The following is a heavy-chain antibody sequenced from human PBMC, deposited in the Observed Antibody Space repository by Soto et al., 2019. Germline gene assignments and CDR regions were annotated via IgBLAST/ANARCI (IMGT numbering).Heavy chain of an antibody. J-gene: IGHJ3*02. CDR1: GGSFSGYY. CDR3: ARAWGHAADI. Sequence: QVQLQQWGAGLLKPSETLSFTCAVYGGSFSGYYWSWIRQPPGKGLEWIGEINHSGSINYNPSLKSRVTISVDTSKNQFSLKLSSVTAADTAAYYCARAWGHAADIWGQGPMVTVSS. D-gene: IGHD7-27*01. CDR2: INHSGSI. V-gene: IGHV4-34*01.